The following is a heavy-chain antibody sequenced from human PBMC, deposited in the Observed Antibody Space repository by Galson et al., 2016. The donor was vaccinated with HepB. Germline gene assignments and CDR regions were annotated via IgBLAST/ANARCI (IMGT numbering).Heavy chain of an antibody. CDR3: ATHYARSSNDFFYYMDV. CDR2: IIPLFSTP. CDR1: GGFFNSFV. D-gene: IGHD6-6*01. V-gene: IGHV1-69*06. Sequence: SVKVSCKASGGFFNSFVITWVRQAPGQGLGWMGGIIPLFSTPYYAQKFQGRVTIIADKSTSTAYMELSSLRSEDTAVYYCATHYARSSNDFFYYMDVWGKGTTVTVSS. J-gene: IGHJ6*03.